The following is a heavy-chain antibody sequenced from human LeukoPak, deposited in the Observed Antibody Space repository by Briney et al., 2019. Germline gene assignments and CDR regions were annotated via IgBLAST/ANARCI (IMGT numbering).Heavy chain of an antibody. Sequence: PGRSLRLSCAASVFTFSTYSMNWVRQAPGKGLEWVSYISSSSTTIYYADSVKGRFTISRDKAKNSLYLQMSSLRDEDTAVYYCAREYSSSSGRAFDIWGQGTMVTVSS. D-gene: IGHD6-6*01. J-gene: IGHJ3*02. CDR1: VFTFSTYS. CDR2: ISSSSTTI. V-gene: IGHV3-48*02. CDR3: AREYSSSSGRAFDI.